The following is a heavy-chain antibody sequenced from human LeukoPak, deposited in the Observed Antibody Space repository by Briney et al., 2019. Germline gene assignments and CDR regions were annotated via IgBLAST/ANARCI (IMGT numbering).Heavy chain of an antibody. CDR2: ISSSSSYI. Sequence: GGSLRLSCAASGFTFSSYSMNWVRQAPGKGLEWVSSISSSSSYIYYADSVKGRFTISRDNAENSLYLQMNSLRAEDTAVYYCASSDLADYYYYGMDVWGQGTTVTVSS. CDR3: ASSDLADYYYYGMDV. D-gene: IGHD2-21*02. CDR1: GFTFSSYS. V-gene: IGHV3-21*01. J-gene: IGHJ6*02.